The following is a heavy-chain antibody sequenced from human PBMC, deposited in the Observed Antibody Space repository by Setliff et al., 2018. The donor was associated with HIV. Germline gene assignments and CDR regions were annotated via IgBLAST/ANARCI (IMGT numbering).Heavy chain of an antibody. J-gene: IGHJ4*02. CDR2: IKSKTDGETE. CDR3: TTAVAQNWYGSGNENY. D-gene: IGHD3-10*01. Sequence: GSLRLSCAASGFTFRSYCMAWVRQAPGKGLEWVGRIKSKTDGETEDYAAPVKGRFTISRDDSRSTLYLQMNSLITEDTALYYCTTAVAQNWYGSGNENYWGQGTLVTVSS. CDR1: GFTFRSYC. V-gene: IGHV3-15*01.